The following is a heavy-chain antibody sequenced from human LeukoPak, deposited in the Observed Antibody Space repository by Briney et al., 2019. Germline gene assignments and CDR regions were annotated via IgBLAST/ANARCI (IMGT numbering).Heavy chain of an antibody. J-gene: IGHJ4*02. CDR3: ARDYYDSSASATFDY. CDR2: IASDTTYI. CDR1: GFTFDTYT. D-gene: IGHD3-22*01. V-gene: IGHV3-21*06. Sequence: PGGSLRLSCEASGFTFDTYTVNWVRQAPGKGLEWVSSIASDTTYIKYADSVKGRFTVSRGNAKNSVFLEMNSLRADDTAIYFCARDYYDSSASATFDYWGRGTLVTVSS.